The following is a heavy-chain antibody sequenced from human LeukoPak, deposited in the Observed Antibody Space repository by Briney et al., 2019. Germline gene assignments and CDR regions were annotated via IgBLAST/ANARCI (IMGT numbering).Heavy chain of an antibody. V-gene: IGHV3-23*01. CDR2: ISGSGGDA. Sequence: GGSLRLSCAASGFTFSNYVMRWVRQAPGKGLEWVSGISGSGGDANYADSVKGRFTISRDNSKNTLYLQMNSLRAEDTAVYYCAKDLSGTGSFDYWGQGTLVTVSS. CDR3: AKDLSGTGSFDY. J-gene: IGHJ4*02. D-gene: IGHD3-10*01. CDR1: GFTFSNYV.